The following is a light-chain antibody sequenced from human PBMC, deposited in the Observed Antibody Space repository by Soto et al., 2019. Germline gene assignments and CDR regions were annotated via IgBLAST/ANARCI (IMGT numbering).Light chain of an antibody. V-gene: IGKV1-39*01. Sequence: DIQMTQFPSSLSTSVGDRVTITCRASQSISSYLNWYQQKPGKAPSLLIYTSSNLQTGVPSRFSGSGSGTHFTLTINSLQPEDFATYYCQQSYNTPRTFGQGTRLEIK. J-gene: IGKJ5*01. CDR1: QSISSY. CDR3: QQSYNTPRT. CDR2: TSS.